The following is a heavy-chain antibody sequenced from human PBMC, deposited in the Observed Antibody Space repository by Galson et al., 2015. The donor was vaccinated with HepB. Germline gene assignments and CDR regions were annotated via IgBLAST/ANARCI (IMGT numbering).Heavy chain of an antibody. CDR3: ARVAGAYGDYVSDY. D-gene: IGHD4-17*01. J-gene: IGHJ4*02. V-gene: IGHV1-3*01. CDR1: GYTFTSYA. CDR2: INAGNGNT. Sequence: SVKVSCKASGYTFTSYAMHWVRQAPGQRLEWMGWINAGNGNTKYSQKFQGRVTITRDTSASTAYMELSSLRSDDTAVYYCARVAGAYGDYVSDYWGQGTLVTVSS.